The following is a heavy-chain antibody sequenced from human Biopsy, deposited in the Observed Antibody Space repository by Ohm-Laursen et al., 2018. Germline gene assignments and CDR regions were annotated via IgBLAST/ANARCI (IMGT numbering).Heavy chain of an antibody. CDR1: GFIFDDYA. V-gene: IGHV3-74*01. D-gene: IGHD6-19*01. CDR3: ARDNWLGY. J-gene: IGHJ4*02. Sequence: SLRLSCAASGFIFDDYAMNWVRQAPRRGLVWVSRINGDGTNTNYADSVKGRFTISRDNAKNTLYLQMNSLRAEDTAVYYCARDNWLGYWGQGILVTVSS. CDR2: INGDGTNT.